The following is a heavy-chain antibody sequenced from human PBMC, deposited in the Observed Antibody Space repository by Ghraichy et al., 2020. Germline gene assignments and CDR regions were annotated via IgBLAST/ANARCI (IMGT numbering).Heavy chain of an antibody. CDR2: IYYSGST. Sequence: SETLSLTCTVSGGSISNYYWSWIRQPPGKEMEWIGYIYYSGSTKYNPSLKSRVTISLDTSKNQFSLELTSVTAADTAVYYCARGHSSSWFYLDYWGHGTLVTVA. V-gene: IGHV4-59*01. J-gene: IGHJ4*01. CDR3: ARGHSSSWFYLDY. D-gene: IGHD6-13*01. CDR1: GGSISNYY.